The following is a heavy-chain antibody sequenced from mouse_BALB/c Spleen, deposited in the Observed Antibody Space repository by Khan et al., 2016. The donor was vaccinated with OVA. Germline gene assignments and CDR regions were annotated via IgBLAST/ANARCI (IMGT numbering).Heavy chain of an antibody. CDR2: INPSNNYT. V-gene: IGHV1-4*01. CDR1: GYTFTSYT. J-gene: IGHJ3*01. CDR3: VREGAYHRSDGWFAY. D-gene: IGHD2-14*01. Sequence: QVQLQQSGAELARPGASVKMSCKASGYTFTSYTMHWVRQRPGQAPEWIGHINPSNNYTNYNQNFKDKATLIVDKSSSTAYMQLSSLTSKDSAFYYCVREGAYHRSDGWFAYWGQATLVTVSA.